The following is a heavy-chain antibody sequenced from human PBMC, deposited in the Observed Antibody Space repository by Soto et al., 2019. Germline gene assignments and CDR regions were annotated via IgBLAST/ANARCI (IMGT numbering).Heavy chain of an antibody. V-gene: IGHV3-23*01. Sequence: EVQLLESGGDLIQPGGSLRLSCVASGLTFGSRAMSWVRQSPGEGLEWVSTITDTGGDAKYADSVRGRFAISRDNSKNTLYLQMNSLRAEDTAVYYCATRYGGSSTLDEDYWGQGTLVTVSS. CDR2: ITDTGGDA. CDR3: ATRYGGSSTLDEDY. D-gene: IGHD1-26*01. CDR1: GLTFGSRA. J-gene: IGHJ4*02.